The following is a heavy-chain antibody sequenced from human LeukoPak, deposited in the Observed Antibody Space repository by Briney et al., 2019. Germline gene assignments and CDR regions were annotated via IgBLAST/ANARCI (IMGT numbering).Heavy chain of an antibody. CDR3: AKDRSSWYYPFDY. V-gene: IGHV3-23*01. CDR1: GFTFSSYA. Sequence: PVGSLRLSCAASGFTFSSYAMSWVRQAPGKGLEWVSVISGGGHNSYYADSMRGRFTISRDNSKNTVYLQMNSLRVEDAAVYYCAKDRSSWYYPFDYWGQGSLVTVSS. CDR2: ISGGGHNS. D-gene: IGHD6-13*01. J-gene: IGHJ4*02.